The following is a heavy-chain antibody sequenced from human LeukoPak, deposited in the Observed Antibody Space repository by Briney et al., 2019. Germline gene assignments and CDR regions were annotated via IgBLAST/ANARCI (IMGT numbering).Heavy chain of an antibody. J-gene: IGHJ4*02. D-gene: IGHD6-6*01. CDR3: ARDIASRRLDY. CDR1: GFTFRNHG. V-gene: IGHV3-33*01. CDR2: IWYDGSDK. Sequence: PGKSLRLSCAASGFTFRNHGMHWVRQAPGKGLEWVAVIWYDGSDKYYGDSVKGRFTISRDNSKNTLFLQMNNLTAEDTALYYCARDIASRRLDYWGQGTLVSVSS.